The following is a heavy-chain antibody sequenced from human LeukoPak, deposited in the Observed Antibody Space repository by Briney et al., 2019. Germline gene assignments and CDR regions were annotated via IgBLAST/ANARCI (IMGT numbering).Heavy chain of an antibody. CDR3: ARESKGYSSSWYGGNAFDI. CDR2: IYYSGST. Sequence: SETLSLTCTVSGGSISSYYWSWIRQPPGKGLEWIGYIYYSGSTNYNPSLKSRVTISVDTSKNQFSLKLSSVTAADTAVYYCARESKGYSSSWYGGNAFDIWGQGTMVTVSS. J-gene: IGHJ3*02. D-gene: IGHD6-13*01. V-gene: IGHV4-59*01. CDR1: GGSISSYY.